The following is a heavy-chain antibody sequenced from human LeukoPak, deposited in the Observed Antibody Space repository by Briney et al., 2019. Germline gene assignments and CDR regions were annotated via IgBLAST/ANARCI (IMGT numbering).Heavy chain of an antibody. CDR2: YYYSGRT. CDR1: GGSISSGGFY. J-gene: IGHJ2*01. V-gene: IGHV4-31*03. CDR3: ARDTLRYFDL. Sequence: AQTLSLTCTVSGGSISSGGFYWSWIRQHPGKGLEWIGYYYYSGRTYYGPSLKSRVTISVDTSKNQFSLKLSSWTAADTAVYYCARDTLRYFDLWGRGTLFTVSS.